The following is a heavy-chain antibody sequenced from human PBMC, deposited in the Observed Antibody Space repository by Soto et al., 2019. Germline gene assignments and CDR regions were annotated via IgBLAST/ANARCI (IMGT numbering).Heavy chain of an antibody. D-gene: IGHD3-3*01. V-gene: IGHV1-18*01. CDR2: ISAYNGNA. CDR3: AREPDFWSGYEFDP. Sequence: GASVKVSFKASGYTFTSYGISWVRQAPGQGLEWMGWISAYNGNANYAQKLQGRVTMTTDTSTSTAYMELRSLRSDDTAVYYCAREPDFWSGYEFDPWGQGTLVTVSS. CDR1: GYTFTSYG. J-gene: IGHJ5*02.